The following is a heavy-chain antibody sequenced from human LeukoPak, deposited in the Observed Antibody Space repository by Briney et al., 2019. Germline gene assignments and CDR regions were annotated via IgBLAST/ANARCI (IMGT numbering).Heavy chain of an antibody. CDR1: GFTVSSNS. Sequence: HPGGSLRLSCAASGFTVSSNSMSWVRQAPGKGLEWVSFIYSDNTHYSDSVKGRFTISRDNSKNTLYLQMNSLRVEDTAVYYCARRAGAYSHPYDYWGQGTLVTVSS. CDR3: ARRAGAYSHPYDY. V-gene: IGHV3-53*01. D-gene: IGHD4/OR15-4a*01. J-gene: IGHJ4*02. CDR2: IYSDNT.